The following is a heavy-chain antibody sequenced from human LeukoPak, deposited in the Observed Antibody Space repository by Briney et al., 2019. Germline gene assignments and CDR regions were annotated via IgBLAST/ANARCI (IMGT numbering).Heavy chain of an antibody. J-gene: IGHJ4*02. V-gene: IGHV3-7*01. CDR1: GFTFSSYW. CDR3: ARGRALNDY. CDR2: IKQDGSEI. Sequence: GGSLRLSCAASGFTFSSYWMSWVRQAPGKGLEWVASIKQDGSEISYVDSVKGRFTISRDNAKNSLYLQMNSLRAEDTAVYYCARGRALNDYWGQGTLVTVSS.